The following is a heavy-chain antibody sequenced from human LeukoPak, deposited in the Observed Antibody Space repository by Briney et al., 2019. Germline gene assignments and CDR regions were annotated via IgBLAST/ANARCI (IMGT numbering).Heavy chain of an antibody. CDR3: ARHHDESYSSSWDY. CDR1: TGSISSGGYY. V-gene: IGHV4-39*01. D-gene: IGHD6-13*01. Sequence: SETLSLTCTVSTGSISSGGYYWSWIRQLPGKGLEWIGYIYYSGSTYYNPSLKSRVTISVDTSKNQFSLKLSSVTAADTAVYYCARHHDESYSSSWDYWGQGTLVTVSS. J-gene: IGHJ4*02. CDR2: IYYSGST.